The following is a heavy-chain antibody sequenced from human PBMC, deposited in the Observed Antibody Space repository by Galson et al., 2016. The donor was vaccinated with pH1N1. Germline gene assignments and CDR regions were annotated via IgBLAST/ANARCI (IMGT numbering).Heavy chain of an antibody. D-gene: IGHD1-14*01. V-gene: IGHV4-61*02. Sequence: TLSLTCTVSGVSISSGGYFWTWIRQPAGKGLEWIGRIYTSGRTYYNPSLKSRVTISVDTSKNQFSLRLSSMTAADTAVYFCARDASTGTHFDYWGQGTLVTVSA. CDR3: ARDASTGTHFDY. CDR1: GVSISSGGYF. CDR2: IYTSGRT. J-gene: IGHJ4*02.